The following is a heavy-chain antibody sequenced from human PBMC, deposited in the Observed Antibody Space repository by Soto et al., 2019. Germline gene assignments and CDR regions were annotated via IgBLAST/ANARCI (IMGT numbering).Heavy chain of an antibody. CDR2: ISWNSGSI. CDR3: AKDYSSSWFHLWDY. J-gene: IGHJ4*02. D-gene: IGHD6-13*01. V-gene: IGHV3-9*01. Sequence: PGGSLRLSCAASGFTFDDYAMHWVRQAPGKGLEWVSGISWNSGSIGYADSVKGRFTISRDNAKNSLYLQMNSLRAEDTALYYCAKDYSSSWFHLWDYWGQGTLVTVSS. CDR1: GFTFDDYA.